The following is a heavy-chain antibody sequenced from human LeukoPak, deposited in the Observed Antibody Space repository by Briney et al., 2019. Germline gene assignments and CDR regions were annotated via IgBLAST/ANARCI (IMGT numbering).Heavy chain of an antibody. V-gene: IGHV4-39*07. CDR2: IYYSGST. J-gene: IGHJ5*02. CDR3: ASSGYSSGWSPGNWFDP. Sequence: SETLSLTCTVSGGSISSSSYYWGWIRQPPGKGLEWIGSIYYSGSTYYNPSLKSRVTISVDTSKNQFSLKLSSATAADTAVYYCASSGYSSGWSPGNWFDPWGQGTLVTVSS. CDR1: GGSISSSSYY. D-gene: IGHD6-19*01.